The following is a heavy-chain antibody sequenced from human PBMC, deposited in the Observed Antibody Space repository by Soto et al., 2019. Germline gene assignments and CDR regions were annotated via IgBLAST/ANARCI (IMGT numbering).Heavy chain of an antibody. CDR2: ISGSGGTT. V-gene: IGHV3-23*01. CDR1: GFTFENYA. CDR3: AKDSWAIFGVPAGEYYAMDV. J-gene: IGHJ6*02. Sequence: GGSLRLSCVASGFTFENYAMSWVRQAPGKGLEWVSAISGSGGTTYYSDSVKGRFTISRDNSKNTVYLQMNDLRVEDAAEYFCAKDSWAIFGVPAGEYYAMDVWGQGTTVTV. D-gene: IGHD3-3*01.